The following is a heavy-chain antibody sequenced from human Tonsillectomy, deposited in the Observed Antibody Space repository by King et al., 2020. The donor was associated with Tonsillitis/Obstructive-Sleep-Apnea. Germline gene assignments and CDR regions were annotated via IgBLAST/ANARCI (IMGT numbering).Heavy chain of an antibody. D-gene: IGHD3-3*01. CDR1: GFTFDDYA. Sequence: VQLVESGGGLVQPGRSLRLSCAASGFTFDDYAMHWVRQAPGKGLEWVSGISWNSGSIGYADSVKGRFTISRDNAKNSLYLQMNSLRAEDTALYYCAKDGTYYVFWSGYSYMDVWGKGTTVTVSS. V-gene: IGHV3-9*01. CDR2: ISWNSGSI. J-gene: IGHJ6*03. CDR3: AKDGTYYVFWSGYSYMDV.